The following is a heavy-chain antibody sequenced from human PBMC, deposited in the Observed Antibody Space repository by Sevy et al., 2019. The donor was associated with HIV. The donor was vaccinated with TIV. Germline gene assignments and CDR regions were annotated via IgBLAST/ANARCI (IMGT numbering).Heavy chain of an antibody. V-gene: IGHV3-23*01. CDR1: GFTFSGYA. CDR3: ANIPGNTPLTGTLGY. J-gene: IGHJ4*02. D-gene: IGHD2-8*02. CDR2: VSGSGDIT. Sequence: GGSLRLSCAASGFTFSGYAMSWVRQAPGKGLEWVSAVSGSGDITFYADSVKGRFTVSRDNSKNTLYLQVNSLRAEDTAIYYCANIPGNTPLTGTLGYWGQGTLVTV.